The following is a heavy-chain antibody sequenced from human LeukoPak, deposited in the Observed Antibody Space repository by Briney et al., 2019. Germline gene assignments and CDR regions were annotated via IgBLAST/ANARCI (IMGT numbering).Heavy chain of an antibody. J-gene: IGHJ6*02. CDR1: GFTFGSYS. Sequence: GGSLRLSCAASGFTFGSYSMNWVRQAPGKGLEWISYISGSSSAIYYADSVKGRFTISRDNSKNTLYLQMNSPRAEDTAVYYCARDEEMATITGYGMDVWGQGTTVTVSS. V-gene: IGHV3-48*01. D-gene: IGHD5-24*01. CDR2: ISGSSSAI. CDR3: ARDEEMATITGYGMDV.